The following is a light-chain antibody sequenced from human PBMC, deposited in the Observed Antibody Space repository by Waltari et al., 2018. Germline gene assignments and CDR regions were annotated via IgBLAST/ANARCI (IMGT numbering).Light chain of an antibody. Sequence: QSVLTQPPSVSGAPGQRVTISCTGTSSNIGAPFDVHWYQQLPRTAPKLLMYGNGYRHSGCPDLFSGSKSGTSASLAITGLQAEDEAYYYCQSYDRSLSGSVFGGGTKLTVL. V-gene: IGLV1-40*01. J-gene: IGLJ2*01. CDR2: GNG. CDR3: QSYDRSLSGSV. CDR1: SSNIGAPFD.